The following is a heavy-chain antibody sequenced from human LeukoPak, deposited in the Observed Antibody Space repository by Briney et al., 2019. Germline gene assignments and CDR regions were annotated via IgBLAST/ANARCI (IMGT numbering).Heavy chain of an antibody. V-gene: IGHV1-8*02. CDR2: MNPNSGNT. J-gene: IGHJ4*02. D-gene: IGHD3-16*01. Sequence: GASVKVSCKASGYTFINYAISWLRQAPGQGLEWMGWMNPNSGNTGYAQKFQGRVTMTRNTSISTAYMELSSLRSEDTAVYYCARGDSLGWRITFGGVMEFWYWGQGTLVTVSS. CDR1: GYTFINYA. CDR3: ARGDSLGWRITFGGVMEFWY.